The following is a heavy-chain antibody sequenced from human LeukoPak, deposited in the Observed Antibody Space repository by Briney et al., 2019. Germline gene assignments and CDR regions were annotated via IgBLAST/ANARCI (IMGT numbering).Heavy chain of an antibody. J-gene: IGHJ3*02. CDR1: GGSISSYY. D-gene: IGHD3-3*01. CDR3: ARSEEYDFWSVYIGPPQWAFAI. CDR2: ISYSGST. Sequence: SETQSLTCTVPGGSISSYYWSWIRQPPGKGLEWIAYISYSGSTNYSPSLKSRVTISVDTSKNQFSLKLSSVTAADTAVYYCARSEEYDFWSVYIGPPQWAFAIWGQGTMVTVSS. V-gene: IGHV4-59*08.